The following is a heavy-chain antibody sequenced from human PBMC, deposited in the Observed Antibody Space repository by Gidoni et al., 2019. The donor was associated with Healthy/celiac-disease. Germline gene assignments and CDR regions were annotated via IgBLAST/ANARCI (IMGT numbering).Heavy chain of an antibody. J-gene: IGHJ5*02. CDR1: AGSISSYY. CDR2: IYYSGST. V-gene: IGHV4-59*01. D-gene: IGHD1-1*01. CDR3: ARVVQLERPGWFDP. Sequence: QVQLQESGPGLVKPSETLSLTCTVSAGSISSYYWSWIRQPPGKGLEWIGYIYYSGSTNYNPSLKSRVTISVDTSKNQFSLKLSSVTAADTAVYYCARVVQLERPGWFDPWGQGTLVTVSS.